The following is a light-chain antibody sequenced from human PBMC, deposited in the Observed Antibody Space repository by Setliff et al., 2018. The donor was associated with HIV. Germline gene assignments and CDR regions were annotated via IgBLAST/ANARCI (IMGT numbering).Light chain of an antibody. Sequence: QSALTQPASVSGSPGQSITISCTGTSSDVGGYNSVSWYQQHPGKAPKLILFEVRNRPSGVSDRFSGSKSGNTASLTISGLQAEDEADYYCTSYTRNTTYVFGTGTKVTV. CDR3: TSYTRNTTYV. V-gene: IGLV2-14*01. CDR2: EVR. J-gene: IGLJ1*01. CDR1: SSDVGGYNS.